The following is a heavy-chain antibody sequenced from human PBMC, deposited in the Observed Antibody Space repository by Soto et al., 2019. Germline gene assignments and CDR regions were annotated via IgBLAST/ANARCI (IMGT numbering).Heavy chain of an antibody. D-gene: IGHD2-15*01. V-gene: IGHV3-23*01. CDR3: AKKGPGSLKTYCSGSGCHYAFDL. J-gene: IGHJ3*01. CDR1: GFTFSSYA. CDR2: ISGGGDGA. Sequence: PGGSLRLSCAASGFTFSSYAIILVRQAPGKGLEGVSTISGGGDGANDADSVKDHLPSSRDNAKNTVYLQMNSLRAEDTAIYYCAKKGPGSLKTYCSGSGCHYAFDLWGQGTMVTVSS.